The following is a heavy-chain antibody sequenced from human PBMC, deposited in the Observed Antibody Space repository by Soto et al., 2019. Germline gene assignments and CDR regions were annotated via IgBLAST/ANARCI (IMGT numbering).Heavy chain of an antibody. Sequence: EVQLVESGGGLVQPGGSLRLSCAASGFTFSSYSMNWVRQAPGKGLEWVSYISSSSSTIYYADSVKGRFTISRDNAKNSLYLQMNSLRDEDTAVYYCARDPTIVGATTGIDYWGQGTLVTVSS. CDR1: GFTFSSYS. V-gene: IGHV3-48*02. D-gene: IGHD1-26*01. CDR3: ARDPTIVGATTGIDY. CDR2: ISSSSSTI. J-gene: IGHJ4*02.